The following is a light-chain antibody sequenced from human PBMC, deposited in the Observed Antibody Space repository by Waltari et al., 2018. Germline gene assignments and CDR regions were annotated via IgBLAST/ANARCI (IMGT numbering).Light chain of an antibody. V-gene: IGKV3-11*01. CDR3: QQRRNWPLT. CDR2: DTS. Sequence: DIVLTQSPAILSLSPGERASLSCRASQSVTNYLAWYQQKPGQAPRLLIYDTSNRATGIPARFSGSGFATDFTLTISILEPYDFAVYYCQQRRNWPLTFGGGTKVEIK. J-gene: IGKJ4*01. CDR1: QSVTNY.